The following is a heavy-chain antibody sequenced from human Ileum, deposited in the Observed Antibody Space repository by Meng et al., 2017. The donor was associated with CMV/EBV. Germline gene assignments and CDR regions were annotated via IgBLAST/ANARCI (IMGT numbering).Heavy chain of an antibody. V-gene: IGHV3-23*01. CDR3: AKGGVYSSTWGDY. CDR1: GFTFSSYA. D-gene: IGHD6-13*01. Sequence: GESLKISCAASGFTFSSYAMSWVRQAPGKGLEWVSAISGSGGSTYYADSVKGRFTISRDNSKNTLYLQMNSLRAEDTAVYYCAKGGVYSSTWGDYWGQGTRVTVSS. CDR2: ISGSGGST. J-gene: IGHJ4*02.